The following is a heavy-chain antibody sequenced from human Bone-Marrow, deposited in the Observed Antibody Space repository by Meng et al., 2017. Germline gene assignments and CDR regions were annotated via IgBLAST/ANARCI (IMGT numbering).Heavy chain of an antibody. Sequence: GESLKISCAASGFTFSSLSMNWVRQAPGKGLEWVSSISSSSSYIYYADSVKGRFTISRDNAKNSLYLQKNSLRAEDTTVYYCARDPGGEVLQSQGYWGQGTLVTVSS. D-gene: IGHD3-10*01. CDR1: GFTFSSLS. J-gene: IGHJ4*02. CDR2: ISSSSSYI. V-gene: IGHV3-21*01. CDR3: ARDPGGEVLQSQGY.